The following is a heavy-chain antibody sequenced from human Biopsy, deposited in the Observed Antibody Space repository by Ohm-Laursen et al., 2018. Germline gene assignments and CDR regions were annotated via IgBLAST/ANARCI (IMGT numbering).Heavy chain of an antibody. V-gene: IGHV4-34*01. CDR1: NVSFSSFY. J-gene: IGHJ5*02. Sequence: TLSLTCAVYNVSFSSFYWGWIRQPPGKGLEWIGEIKHSGSTNYNPSLKSRVTISVDTSKNQFSLKLSSVTAADTAVYYCARDYDTSGYYYVSWGQGTLVTVSS. CDR3: ARDYDTSGYYYVS. D-gene: IGHD3-22*01. CDR2: IKHSGST.